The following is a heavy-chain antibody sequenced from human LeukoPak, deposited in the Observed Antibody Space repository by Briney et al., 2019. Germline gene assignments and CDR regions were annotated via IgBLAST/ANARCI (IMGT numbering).Heavy chain of an antibody. CDR2: YYSTGST. V-gene: IGHV4-59*01. Sequence: SETLSLTCTVSRGSISSYYWNWIRQLPGMGLEWIGYYYSTGSTNYNPSLRGRVIISLDTSKNQLSLRLTSVTAADTAVYYCVGRVATGSMAVWGQGTTVPVSS. D-gene: IGHD5-12*01. CDR1: RGSISSYY. J-gene: IGHJ6*02. CDR3: VGRVATGSMAV.